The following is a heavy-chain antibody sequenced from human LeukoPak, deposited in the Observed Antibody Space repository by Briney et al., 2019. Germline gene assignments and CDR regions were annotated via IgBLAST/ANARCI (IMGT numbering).Heavy chain of an antibody. CDR2: IYYSGST. Sequence: SETLSLTCTISGGSISNYYWNWIRQPPGKGLEWIGYIYYSGSTNYNPSLKSRVTISVDTSKNQFSLKLSSVTAADTAVYYCAREAQGRSFPLYYFDSWGQGTLVSV. CDR1: GGSISNYY. J-gene: IGHJ4*01. D-gene: IGHD2-8*01. CDR3: AREAQGRSFPLYYFDS. V-gene: IGHV4-59*01.